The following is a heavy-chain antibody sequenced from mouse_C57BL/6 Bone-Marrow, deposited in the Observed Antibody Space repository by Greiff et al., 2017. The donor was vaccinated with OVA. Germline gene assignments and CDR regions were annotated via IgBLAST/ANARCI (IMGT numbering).Heavy chain of an antibody. D-gene: IGHD2-3*01. CDR3: ARSTIYDGYYERVDYAMDY. CDR2: INPSSGYT. V-gene: IGHV1-7*01. CDR1: GYTFTSYW. Sequence: VMLVESGAELAKPGASVKLSCKASGYTFTSYWMHWVKQRPGQGLEWIGYINPSSGYTKYNQKFKDKATLTADKSSSTAYMQLSSLTYEDSAVYYCARSTIYDGYYERVDYAMDYWGQGTSVTVSS. J-gene: IGHJ4*01.